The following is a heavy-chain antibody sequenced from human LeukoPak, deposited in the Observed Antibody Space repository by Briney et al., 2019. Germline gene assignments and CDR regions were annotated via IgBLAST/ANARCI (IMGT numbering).Heavy chain of an antibody. Sequence: PGGSLRLPCSVSGFTFSDHYMDWVRQAPGKGLDWVGRSRNRAHSYTTEYAASVKGRFTVSRADSENLLFLQMNSLKSDDTAVYYCVALIRGLGYWGQGTLVTVSS. J-gene: IGHJ4*02. CDR2: SRNRAHSYTT. D-gene: IGHD3-10*01. CDR3: VALIRGLGY. CDR1: GFTFSDHY. V-gene: IGHV3-72*01.